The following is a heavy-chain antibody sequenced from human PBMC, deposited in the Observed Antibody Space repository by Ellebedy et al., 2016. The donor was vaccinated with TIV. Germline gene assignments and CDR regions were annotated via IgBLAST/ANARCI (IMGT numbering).Heavy chain of an antibody. CDR2: IDPNKGDT. D-gene: IGHD3-10*01. V-gene: IGHV1-2*02. Sequence: AASVKVSCKTSGYTFTGYYIHWARQAPGQGLEWMGWIDPNKGDTNYGQNFQGRVTMTRETSISTAYMELSSLRSDDPAIYYCARVRIQAWFDWGQGTLVTVSS. J-gene: IGHJ4*02. CDR1: GYTFTGYY. CDR3: ARVRIQAWFD.